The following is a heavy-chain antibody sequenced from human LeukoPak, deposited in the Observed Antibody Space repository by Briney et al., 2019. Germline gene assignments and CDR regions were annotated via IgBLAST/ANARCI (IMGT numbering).Heavy chain of an antibody. Sequence: GGSLRLSCAASGFTFSRLAMTWVRQAPGKGLEWVSTISASRPYYADAVKGRFTISRDNSKNTLYLQMNSLRAEDTAVYYCAKCEGIFGLVYYYYYMDVWGKGTTVTVSS. J-gene: IGHJ6*03. CDR1: GFTFSRLA. D-gene: IGHD3/OR15-3a*01. CDR2: ISASRP. V-gene: IGHV3-23*01. CDR3: AKCEGIFGLVYYYYYMDV.